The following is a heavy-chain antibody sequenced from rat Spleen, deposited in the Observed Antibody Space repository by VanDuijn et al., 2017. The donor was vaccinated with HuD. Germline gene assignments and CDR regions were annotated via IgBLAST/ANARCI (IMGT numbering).Heavy chain of an antibody. D-gene: IGHD1-9*01. CDR2: ISSGGGT. CDR3: VRHGYTRYYFDY. V-gene: IGHV5-25*01. CDR1: GFTFSNYH. J-gene: IGHJ2*01. Sequence: EVQLVESGGGLVQPGRSMKLSCAASGFTFSNYHMAWVRQAPTKGLEWVASISSGGGTYYADSVEGRFTISRDNAKSTLYLQMDSLRSEDTASYYCVRHGYTRYYFDYWGQGVMVTVSS.